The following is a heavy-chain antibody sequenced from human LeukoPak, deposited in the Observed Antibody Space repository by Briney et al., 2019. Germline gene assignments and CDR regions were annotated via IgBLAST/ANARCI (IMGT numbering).Heavy chain of an antibody. D-gene: IGHD1-26*01. Sequence: GGSLRLSCAASGFTFSNYAMTWVRQAPGKGLEWVSSISGSGGSTYYADSVRGRFTITRDNSKNTLYLQLNSLRAEDTALYYCAKASQNTWAYYYGMDVWGQGTTVTVSS. CDR1: GFTFSNYA. V-gene: IGHV3-23*01. CDR3: AKASQNTWAYYYGMDV. J-gene: IGHJ6*02. CDR2: ISGSGGST.